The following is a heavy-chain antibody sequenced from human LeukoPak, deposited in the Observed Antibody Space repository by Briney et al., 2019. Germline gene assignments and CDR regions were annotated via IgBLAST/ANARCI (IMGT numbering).Heavy chain of an antibody. D-gene: IGHD2-21*02. CDR1: GYTFSDHY. Sequence: ASVKVSCKASGYTFSDHYLYWVRRAPGQGLEWMGWINPNGGATKYVQRFQDRVTMTRDTSISTAYMELSRLRSDDTAVYYCARARVTGYAAGDHWGQGTLVTVSS. J-gene: IGHJ4*02. V-gene: IGHV1-2*02. CDR2: INPNGGAT. CDR3: ARARVTGYAAGDH.